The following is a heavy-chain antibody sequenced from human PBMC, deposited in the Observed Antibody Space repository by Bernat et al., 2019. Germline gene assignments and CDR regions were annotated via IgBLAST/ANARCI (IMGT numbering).Heavy chain of an antibody. V-gene: IGHV4-31*03. Sequence: QVQLQESGPGLVKPSQTLSLTCTVSGGSISSGGYYWSWIRQHPGKGLEWIGYIYYSGSTYYNPSLKSRVTISVDTSKNQFSLKLSSVTAADTAVYYCARVWYHDYGDYAADYWGQGTLVTVSS. CDR2: IYYSGST. J-gene: IGHJ4*02. D-gene: IGHD4-17*01. CDR1: GGSISSGGYY. CDR3: ARVWYHDYGDYAADY.